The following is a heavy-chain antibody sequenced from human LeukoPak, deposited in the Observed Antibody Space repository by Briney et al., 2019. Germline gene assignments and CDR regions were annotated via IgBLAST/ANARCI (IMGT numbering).Heavy chain of an antibody. V-gene: IGHV4-34*01. CDR3: ASLKTTVTTKGYYFDY. Sequence: SETLSLTCAVYGGSFSGYYWSWIRQPPGKGLGWIGEINHSGSTNYNPSLKSRVTISVDTSKNQFSLKLSSVTAADTAVYYCASLKTTVTTKGYYFDYWGQGTLVTVSS. CDR2: INHSGST. D-gene: IGHD4-17*01. J-gene: IGHJ4*02. CDR1: GGSFSGYY.